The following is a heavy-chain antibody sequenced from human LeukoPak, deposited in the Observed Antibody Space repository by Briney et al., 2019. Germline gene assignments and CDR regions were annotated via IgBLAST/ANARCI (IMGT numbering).Heavy chain of an antibody. J-gene: IGHJ4*02. Sequence: SGTLSLTCTVSGGSISSGAYYWRWLRQHPGKGLEWIGYIYYSGSTYYTPSLKSRVTISVDTSKNQFSLKLSSVTAADTAVYYCARTHWGFDYWGQGTLVTVSS. D-gene: IGHD3-16*01. CDR1: GGSISSGAYY. V-gene: IGHV4-31*03. CDR3: ARTHWGFDY. CDR2: IYYSGST.